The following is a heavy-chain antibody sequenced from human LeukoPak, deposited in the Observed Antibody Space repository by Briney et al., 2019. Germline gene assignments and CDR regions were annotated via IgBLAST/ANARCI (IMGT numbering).Heavy chain of an antibody. CDR1: GYTFTGYY. J-gene: IGHJ4*02. CDR2: INPNSGGT. V-gene: IGHV1-2*04. Sequence: GASVKVSCKASGYTFTGYYMHWVRQAPGQGLEWMGWINPNSGGTNYAQKFQGWVTMTRDTSISTAYMELSSLRSEDTAVYYCARSRTYYYDSSGYYALDYWGQGTLVTVSS. D-gene: IGHD3-22*01. CDR3: ARSRTYYYDSSGYYALDY.